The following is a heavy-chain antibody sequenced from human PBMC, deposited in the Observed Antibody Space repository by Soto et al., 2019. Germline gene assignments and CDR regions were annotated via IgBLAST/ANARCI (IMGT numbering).Heavy chain of an antibody. V-gene: IGHV4-59*01. CDR3: AREEVWGFFDY. D-gene: IGHD7-27*01. CDR1: GGSISSYY. CDR2: IYYSGST. Sequence: QVQLQESGPGLVKPSETLSLTCTVSGGSISSYYWSWIRQPPGKGLEWIGYIYYSGSTNYNPSLKGRVPISVDPSKNQFSLELSSVTAADTAVYYCAREEVWGFFDYWGQGTLVTVSS. J-gene: IGHJ4*02.